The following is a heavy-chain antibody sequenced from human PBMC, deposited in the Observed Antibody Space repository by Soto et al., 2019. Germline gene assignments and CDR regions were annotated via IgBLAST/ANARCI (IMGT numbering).Heavy chain of an antibody. CDR1: GYTFTGYY. CDR2: INPNSGGT. V-gene: IGHV1-2*04. D-gene: IGHD6-13*01. Sequence: ASVKVSCKASGYTFTGYYMHWVRQAPGQGLEWMGWINPNSGGTNYAQKFQGWVTMTRDTSISTAYMELSRLRSDDTAVYYCARDLKGGRAAAGYYFDYWGQGTLVTVSS. CDR3: ARDLKGGRAAAGYYFDY. J-gene: IGHJ4*02.